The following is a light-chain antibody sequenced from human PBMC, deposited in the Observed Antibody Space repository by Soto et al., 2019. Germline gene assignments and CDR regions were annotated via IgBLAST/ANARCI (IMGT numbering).Light chain of an antibody. Sequence: QSVLTQPHSASGTTGQRVTISCSGSRSNIGGNTVNWSQQLPGTAPKLLMFANKERPSGVPDRFSASKSGTSASLAINGLQSDDEADYYCSTWNDSLNGWVFGGGTKLTVL. J-gene: IGLJ3*02. CDR2: ANK. CDR1: RSNIGGNT. CDR3: STWNDSLNGWV. V-gene: IGLV1-44*01.